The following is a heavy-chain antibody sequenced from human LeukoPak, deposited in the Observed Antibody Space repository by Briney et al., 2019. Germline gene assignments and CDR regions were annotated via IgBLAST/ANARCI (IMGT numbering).Heavy chain of an antibody. Sequence: SETLTLTCTVSGDSIDGHYWTWIRLPPGKGLEWIGYIFYSGNLNYNPSLKSRVTISLDTSKSQFSLRLTSVTAADTAMCHCARLTREDGIDVWGPGTTVTVSS. CDR3: ARLTREDGIDV. CDR2: IFYSGNL. V-gene: IGHV4-59*11. D-gene: IGHD2-2*01. CDR1: GDSIDGHY. J-gene: IGHJ6*02.